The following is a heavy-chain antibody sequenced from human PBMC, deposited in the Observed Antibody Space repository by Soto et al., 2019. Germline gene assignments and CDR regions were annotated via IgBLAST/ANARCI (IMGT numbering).Heavy chain of an antibody. CDR2: FDPENGES. J-gene: IGHJ6*02. CDR3: ASGISSGLSYYSMDV. CDR1: GYTLTELS. D-gene: IGHD3-22*01. V-gene: IGHV1-24*01. Sequence: ASVKVSCKVSGYTLTELSMHWVRQAPGKGLEWMGGFDPENGESIYAQKFQGRVTMTEDTSTGTAYMELSSLRSEDTAIYYCASGISSGLSYYSMDVWGQGTTVTVSS.